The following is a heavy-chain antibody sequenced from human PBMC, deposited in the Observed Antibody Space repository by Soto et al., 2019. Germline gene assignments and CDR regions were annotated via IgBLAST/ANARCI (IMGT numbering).Heavy chain of an antibody. Sequence: GESLKISCKGSGYSFTSYWIGWVRQMPGKGLEWMGIIYPGDSDTRYSPSFQGQVTISADKSISTAYLQWSSLKASDTAMYYCARHWRYYYDTSGYSSDGFDYWGQGTLVTVSS. J-gene: IGHJ4*02. V-gene: IGHV5-51*01. CDR3: ARHWRYYYDTSGYSSDGFDY. CDR2: IYPGDSDT. CDR1: GYSFTSYW. D-gene: IGHD3-22*01.